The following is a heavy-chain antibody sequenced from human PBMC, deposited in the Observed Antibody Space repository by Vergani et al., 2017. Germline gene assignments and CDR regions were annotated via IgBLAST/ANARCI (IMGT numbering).Heavy chain of an antibody. Sequence: QVQVVQSGAEVKKSGASVKVSCKTSGYTFSNYYMHWVRQAPGQGLEWMGIINPSGGHTNYAQKFQGRVTMTRDTSTSTVYMELSSLRSEDTAIYYCARGYYGILTGYRYCCQGTLVTVSA. CDR1: GYTFSNYY. V-gene: IGHV1-46*03. J-gene: IGHJ4*02. D-gene: IGHD3-9*01. CDR3: ARGYYGILTGYRY. CDR2: INPSGGHT.